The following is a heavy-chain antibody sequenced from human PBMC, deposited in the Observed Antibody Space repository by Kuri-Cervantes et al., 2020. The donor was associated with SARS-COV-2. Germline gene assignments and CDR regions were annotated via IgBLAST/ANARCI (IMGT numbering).Heavy chain of an antibody. D-gene: IGHD6-19*01. Sequence: ASVKVSCKVSGYTLTELSMHWVRQAPGKGLEWMGGFDPEDGETIYAQKFQGRVTMTEDTSTDTAYMELSSLRSDDTAVYYCATRSGWHSYYYYYMDVWGKGTTVTVSS. CDR3: ATRSGWHSYYYYYMDV. CDR1: GYTLTELS. CDR2: FDPEDGET. J-gene: IGHJ6*03. V-gene: IGHV1-24*01.